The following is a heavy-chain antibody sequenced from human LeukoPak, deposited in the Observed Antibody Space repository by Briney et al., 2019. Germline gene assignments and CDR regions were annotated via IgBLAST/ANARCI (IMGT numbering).Heavy chain of an antibody. D-gene: IGHD2-2*01. V-gene: IGHV3-33*01. CDR2: IWYDGSNK. J-gene: IGHJ4*02. Sequence: PGGSLRLSCAASGFILSNYDMHWVRQAPGKGLEWVAVIWYDGSNKYYADSVKGRFTISRDNSENTLYLQMNSLRAEDTAVYYCARVSSTHYFDYWGQGTLVAVSS. CDR3: ARVSSTHYFDY. CDR1: GFILSNYD.